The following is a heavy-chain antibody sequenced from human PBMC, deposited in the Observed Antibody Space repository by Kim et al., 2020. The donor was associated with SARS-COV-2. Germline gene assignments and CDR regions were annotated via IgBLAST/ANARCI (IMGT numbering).Heavy chain of an antibody. Sequence: SETLSLTCTVSGGSISSSSYYWGWIRQPPGKGLEWIGSIYYSGSTYYNPSLKSRVTISVDTSKNQFSLKLSSVTAADTAVYYCARPPYYYDSSGYDAFDIWGQGTMVTVSS. J-gene: IGHJ3*02. D-gene: IGHD3-22*01. CDR2: IYYSGST. V-gene: IGHV4-39*01. CDR1: GGSISSSSYY. CDR3: ARPPYYYDSSGYDAFDI.